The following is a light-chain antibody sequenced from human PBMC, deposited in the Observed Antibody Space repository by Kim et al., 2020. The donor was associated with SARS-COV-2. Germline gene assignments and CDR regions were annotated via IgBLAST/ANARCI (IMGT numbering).Light chain of an antibody. V-gene: IGLV2-14*03. CDR3: ISYTTSGTWV. Sequence: QSALTQPASVSGSPGQSITISCTGTSSDVGRYEYVSWYQQHPGKGPKLMIYDVTNRPSGTSNRFSGSKSGNTASLTISGLQAEDEADYYCISYTTSGTWVFGGGTQLTVL. CDR1: SSDVGRYEY. J-gene: IGLJ3*02. CDR2: DVT.